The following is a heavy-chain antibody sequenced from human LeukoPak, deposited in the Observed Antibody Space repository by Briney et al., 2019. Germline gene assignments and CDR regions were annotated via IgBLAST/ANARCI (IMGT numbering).Heavy chain of an antibody. V-gene: IGHV4-34*01. Sequence: SETLSLTCAVYGGSFSGYYWSWIRQPPGKGLEWIGEINHSGSTNYNPSLKSRVTISVDTSKNQFSLKLSSVTAADTAVYYCARGGGHCNGGSCYIDSWGQGTLVTVSS. CDR3: ARGGGHCNGGSCYIDS. CDR1: GGSFSGYY. CDR2: INHSGST. J-gene: IGHJ5*01. D-gene: IGHD2-15*01.